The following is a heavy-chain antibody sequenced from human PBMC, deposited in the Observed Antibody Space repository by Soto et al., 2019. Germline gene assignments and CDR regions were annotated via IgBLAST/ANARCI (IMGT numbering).Heavy chain of an antibody. CDR3: AKETNAYEINF. J-gene: IGHJ4*02. V-gene: IGHV3-30-3*01. CDR1: GFIFSGYA. Sequence: QVQLVESGGGVVQPGGSLRLSCAASGFIFSGYAMHWVRQAPGKGLEWVAVISYDGNTQYYADSVKGRFNVSRDNSNNILYVEMNNLRDEDTAMYYCAKETNAYEINFWGQGTLVTVSP. D-gene: IGHD3-9*01. CDR2: ISYDGNTQ.